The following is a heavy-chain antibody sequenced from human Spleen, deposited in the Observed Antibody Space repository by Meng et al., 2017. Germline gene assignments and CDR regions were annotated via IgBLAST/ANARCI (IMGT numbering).Heavy chain of an antibody. CDR2: IYWDDDK. Sequence: QITLKESGPTLVKPTQTLTLTCTFSGFSLSTSGVGVGWIRQPPGKALEWLALIYWDDDKRYSPSLKSRLTITKDTSKNRVVLTMTNMDPVDTATYYCAHLTQQLVQRVGFDYWGQGTLVTVSS. D-gene: IGHD6-6*01. V-gene: IGHV2-5*02. CDR1: GFSLSTSGVG. J-gene: IGHJ4*02. CDR3: AHLTQQLVQRVGFDY.